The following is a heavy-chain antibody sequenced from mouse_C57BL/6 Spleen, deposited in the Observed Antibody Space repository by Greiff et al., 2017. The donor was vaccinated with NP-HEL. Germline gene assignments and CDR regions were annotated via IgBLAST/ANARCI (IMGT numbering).Heavy chain of an antibody. V-gene: IGHV1-80*01. CDR2: IYPGDGDT. D-gene: IGHD3-2*02. J-gene: IGHJ3*01. CDR3: ARSEVTAQATWFAY. Sequence: QVQLQQSGAELVKPGASVKISCKASGYAFSSYWMNWVKQRPGKGLEWIGQIYPGDGDTNYNGKVKGKATLTADKSSSTAYMQLSSLTSEDYAVYFCARSEVTAQATWFAYWGQGTLVTVSA. CDR1: GYAFSSYW.